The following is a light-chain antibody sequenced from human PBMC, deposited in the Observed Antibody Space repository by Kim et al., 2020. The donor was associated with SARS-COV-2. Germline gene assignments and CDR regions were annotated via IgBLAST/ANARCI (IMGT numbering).Light chain of an antibody. CDR1: QSVITS. Sequence: SASVGDRVTMTCRASQSVITSLAWYQQKPGKATKLLIYKASNLQSDVPSRFSGRGSGTEFTLTIDSLQPDDSSTYYCQQYKHYKTFGQGTKVDIK. J-gene: IGKJ1*01. V-gene: IGKV1-5*03. CDR3: QQYKHYKT. CDR2: KAS.